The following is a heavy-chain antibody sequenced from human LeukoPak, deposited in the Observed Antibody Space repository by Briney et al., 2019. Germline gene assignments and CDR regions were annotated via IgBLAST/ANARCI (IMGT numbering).Heavy chain of an antibody. CDR3: ASTKGLRYFDWSTYYYYYMDV. Sequence: SETLSLTCTVSGGSINSSSYYWGWIRQPPGKGLEWIGSIYYSGSTYYNPSLKSRVTISVDTSKNQFSLKLSSVTAADTAVYYCASTKGLRYFDWSTYYYYYMDVWGKGTTVTVSS. CDR1: GGSINSSSYY. D-gene: IGHD3-9*01. V-gene: IGHV4-39*07. CDR2: IYYSGST. J-gene: IGHJ6*03.